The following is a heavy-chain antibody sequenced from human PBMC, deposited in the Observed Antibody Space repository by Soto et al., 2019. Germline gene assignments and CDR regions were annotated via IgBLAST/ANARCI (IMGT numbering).Heavy chain of an antibody. J-gene: IGHJ5*02. Sequence: EVQLVESGGGLVQPGGSLRLSCAASGFSVTYTYMSWIRQAPGKGLEWVSVIYSGGRTFYADSVRGRFTISRDEGKNPNYLQMHSLRPEDTAVYFCAISDCSSVSCPNWFDPWGQGTPVIVSS. CDR1: GFSVTYTY. CDR2: IYSGGRT. V-gene: IGHV3-66*01. CDR3: AISDCSSVSCPNWFDP. D-gene: IGHD2-15*01.